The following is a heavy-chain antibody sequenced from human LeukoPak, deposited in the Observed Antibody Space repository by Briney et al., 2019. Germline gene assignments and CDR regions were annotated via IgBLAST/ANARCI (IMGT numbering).Heavy chain of an antibody. CDR2: IDHSGST. D-gene: IGHD6-19*01. Sequence: PSETLSLTCTVSGYSISSGYYWGWIRQPPGKGLEWTGSIDHSGSTYYNPSLNSRVTMSVDTSKNQFSLKLSSVTAADTAVYYCARSRIVLADSLDPWGQGTLVTVSS. CDR1: GYSISSGYY. CDR3: ARSRIVLADSLDP. J-gene: IGHJ5*02. V-gene: IGHV4-38-2*02.